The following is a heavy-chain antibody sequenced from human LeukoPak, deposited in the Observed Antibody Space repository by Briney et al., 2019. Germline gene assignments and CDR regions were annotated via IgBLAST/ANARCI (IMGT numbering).Heavy chain of an antibody. D-gene: IGHD1-26*01. J-gene: IGHJ4*02. CDR3: ARLSGSFWYFDY. Sequence: SETLSLTCTVSGASIYTYYWSWIRQPVGKGLEFIGRIYTGGSTNYNPSLKSRVSMSVDTSKNQFSLRLNSVTAADTAVYYCARLSGSFWYFDYWGQGTLVTVSS. CDR2: IYTGGST. V-gene: IGHV4-4*07. CDR1: GASIYTYY.